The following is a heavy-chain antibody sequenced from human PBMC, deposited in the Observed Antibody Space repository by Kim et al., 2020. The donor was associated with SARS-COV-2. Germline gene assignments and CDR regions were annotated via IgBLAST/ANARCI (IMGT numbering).Heavy chain of an antibody. CDR2: T. D-gene: IGHD6-6*01. CDR3: ARYIAARPFDY. Sequence: TNYNPSLKSRVTISVDTSKNQFSLKLSSVTAADTAVYYCARYIAARPFDYWGQGTLVTVSS. V-gene: IGHV4-59*01. J-gene: IGHJ4*02.